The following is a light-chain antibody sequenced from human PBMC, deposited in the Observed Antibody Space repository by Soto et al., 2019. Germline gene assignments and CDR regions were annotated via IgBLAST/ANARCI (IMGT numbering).Light chain of an antibody. CDR1: QSLVHSDGIAY. CDR2: KVS. V-gene: IGKV2-30*02. J-gene: IGKJ5*01. CDR3: MQGTHWPIT. Sequence: DIVMTQSPLSLPVSPGEPAFISCRSNQSLVHSDGIAYFSWFQQRPGRSPRRLIYKVSNRDSGVPARFSGSGSGTDFALKISRVEAEDVGVYYCMQGTHWPITFGQGTRLEIK.